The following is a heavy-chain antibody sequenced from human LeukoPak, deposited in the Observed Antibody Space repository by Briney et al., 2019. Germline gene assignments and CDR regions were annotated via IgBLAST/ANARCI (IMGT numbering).Heavy chain of an antibody. Sequence: ASVKVSCKASGYTFTDYYMHWVRQAPGQGLEWMGWIKPNSGGTNSAQKFQGRVTMTRDTSIKTAYMELSSLRSDDTAVYYCATETTAGTLDYWGQGTLVTVSS. D-gene: IGHD6-13*01. CDR3: ATETTAGTLDY. J-gene: IGHJ4*02. CDR2: IKPNSGGT. V-gene: IGHV1-2*02. CDR1: GYTFTDYY.